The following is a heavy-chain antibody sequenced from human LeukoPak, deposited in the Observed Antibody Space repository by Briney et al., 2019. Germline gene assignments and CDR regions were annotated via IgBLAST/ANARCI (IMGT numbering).Heavy chain of an antibody. V-gene: IGHV1-69*13. CDR1: GGTFSSYA. CDR2: IIPIFGTA. Sequence: SVKVSCKASGGTFSSYAISWVRQAPGQGLEWMGGIIPIFGTANYAQKFQGRVTITADESTSTAYMELSSLRSEDTAVYYCARDRGIGGGTPIRYWGQGTLVTVSS. J-gene: IGHJ4*02. CDR3: ARDRGIGGGTPIRY. D-gene: IGHD3-16*01.